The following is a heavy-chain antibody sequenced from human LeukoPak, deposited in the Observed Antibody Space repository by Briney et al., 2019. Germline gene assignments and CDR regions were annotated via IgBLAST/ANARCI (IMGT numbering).Heavy chain of an antibody. D-gene: IGHD5-18*01. CDR1: GGSISNGGYY. V-gene: IGHV4-31*03. CDR3: ARAGPLFVDTAMALDY. Sequence: PSETLSLTCTVSGGSISNGGYYWSWIRQHPGKGLEWIGYIYYSGSTYYNPSLKSRVTISVDTSKNQFSLKLSSVTAADTAVYYCARAGPLFVDTAMALDYWGQGTLVTVSS. CDR2: IYYSGST. J-gene: IGHJ4*02.